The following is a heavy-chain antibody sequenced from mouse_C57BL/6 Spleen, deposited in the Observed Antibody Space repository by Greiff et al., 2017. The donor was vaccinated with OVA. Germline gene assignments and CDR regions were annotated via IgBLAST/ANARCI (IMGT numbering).Heavy chain of an antibody. Sequence: QVQLQQPGAELVRPGTSVKLSCKASGYTFTSYWMHWVKQRPGQGLEWIGVIDPSDSYTNYNQKFKGKATLTVDTSSSTAYMQLSSLTSEDSAVYYCATYGAWFAYWGQGTLVTVSA. CDR2: IDPSDSYT. CDR3: ATYGAWFAY. V-gene: IGHV1-59*01. D-gene: IGHD1-1*02. CDR1: GYTFTSYW. J-gene: IGHJ3*01.